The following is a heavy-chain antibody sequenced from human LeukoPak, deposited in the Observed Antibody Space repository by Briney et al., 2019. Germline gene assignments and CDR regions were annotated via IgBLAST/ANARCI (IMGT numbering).Heavy chain of an antibody. CDR3: ARDPSPVSGSYYCDY. Sequence: PGGSLRLSCAASGFTFRSYEMNWVRQAPGKGLEWVSYISSSGSTIYYADSVKGRFTISRDNAKNSLYLQMNSLRAEDTAVYYCARDPSPVSGSYYCDYWGQGTLVTVSS. CDR2: ISSSGSTI. V-gene: IGHV3-48*03. CDR1: GFTFRSYE. J-gene: IGHJ4*02. D-gene: IGHD1-26*01.